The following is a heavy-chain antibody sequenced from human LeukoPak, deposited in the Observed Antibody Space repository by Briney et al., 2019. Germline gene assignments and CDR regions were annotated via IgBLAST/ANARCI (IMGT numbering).Heavy chain of an antibody. J-gene: IGHJ6*02. CDR2: ISSSSSYT. CDR1: GFTFSDYY. D-gene: IGHD2/OR15-2a*01. Sequence: GGSLRLSCAASGFTFSDYYMSWIRQAPGKGLEWVSYISSSSSYTNYADSVKGRFTISRDNAKNSLYLQMNSLRAEDTAVYYCATQKNLFKGMDVWGQGTTVTVSS. V-gene: IGHV3-11*06. CDR3: ATQKNLFKGMDV.